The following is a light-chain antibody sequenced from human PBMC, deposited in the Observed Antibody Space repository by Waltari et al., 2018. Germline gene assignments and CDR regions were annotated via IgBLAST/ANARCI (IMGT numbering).Light chain of an antibody. V-gene: IGLV2-8*01. J-gene: IGLJ1*01. CDR2: DVN. CDR3: SSYAGSNNYV. Sequence: QSALTQPPSASGSLGQSVSISCTGTSSAVGGYDFVSWYQQHPGKAPKLMIYDVNKRPSGVPDRFSGSKSGNTASLTVSGLQADDEADYYCSSYAGSNNYVFGSGTKVTVL. CDR1: SSAVGGYDF.